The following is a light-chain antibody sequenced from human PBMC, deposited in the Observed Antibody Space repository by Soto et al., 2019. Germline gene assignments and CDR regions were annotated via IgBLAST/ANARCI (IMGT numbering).Light chain of an antibody. CDR1: HSVSSTY. CDR3: QQYNNWPQT. J-gene: IGKJ1*01. CDR2: GAS. V-gene: IGKV3-20*01. Sequence: EIVLTQSPATLSLSPGERATLSCRASHSVSSTYLAWYQQNRGQAPRLLIYGASSRATGIPDRFSGGGSGTEFTLTISSLQSEDFAEYHCQQYNNWPQTFGQGTKVDIK.